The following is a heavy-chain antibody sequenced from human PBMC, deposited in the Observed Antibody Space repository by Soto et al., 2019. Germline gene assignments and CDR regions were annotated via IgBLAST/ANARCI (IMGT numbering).Heavy chain of an antibody. CDR3: AIYFYPSSRIPWFDF. J-gene: IGHJ5*01. Sequence: PGGYLRLSCAASGFTFSSYAMSWVRQAPGKGLEWVSAISGSGGSAYYADSVKGRFTISRDNSKNTLYLQMNSLRAEDTAVYYCAIYFYPSSRIPWFDFWGQGTLVTVSA. CDR1: GFTFSSYA. CDR2: ISGSGGSA. V-gene: IGHV3-23*01. D-gene: IGHD6-19*01.